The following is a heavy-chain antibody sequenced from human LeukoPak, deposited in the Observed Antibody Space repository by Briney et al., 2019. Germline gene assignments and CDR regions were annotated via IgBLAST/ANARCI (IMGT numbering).Heavy chain of an antibody. Sequence: SVKVSCKASGGTFSSYAISWVRQAPGQGLEWMGGIIPIFGTANYAQKFQGRVTITADESTSTAYMELSSLRSEDTAVYYCARLDAGFGGMDVWGQGTTVTVSS. D-gene: IGHD3-3*01. CDR1: GGTFSSYA. V-gene: IGHV1-69*13. CDR3: ARLDAGFGGMDV. CDR2: IIPIFGTA. J-gene: IGHJ6*02.